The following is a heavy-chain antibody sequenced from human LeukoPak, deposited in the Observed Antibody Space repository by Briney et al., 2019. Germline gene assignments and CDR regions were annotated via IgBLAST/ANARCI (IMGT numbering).Heavy chain of an antibody. Sequence: GGSLRLSCAASGFTFDDYGRNWVRQAPGKGLEWVSGINWNAGSAAYADSVKGRFTISRDNAKNSLYLQMNSLRTEDTALYYCATAGGYYYNYYMDVWGRGTTVTVSS. CDR2: INWNAGSA. CDR3: ATAGGYYYNYYMDV. J-gene: IGHJ6*03. CDR1: GFTFDDYG. V-gene: IGHV3-20*04.